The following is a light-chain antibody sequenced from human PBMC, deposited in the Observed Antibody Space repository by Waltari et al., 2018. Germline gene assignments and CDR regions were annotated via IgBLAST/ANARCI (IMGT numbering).Light chain of an antibody. Sequence: DIVMTQSPDFLAVSLGERAAIHCKSSQNILYGSNNKNYLAWYQQKAGQPPKLLVYWGSTREAGGPDRFSGSGSGTDFTLTISILQPEDVAVYYCQQYYTTPFTFGPGTTVEIE. CDR2: WGS. CDR3: QQYYTTPFT. V-gene: IGKV4-1*01. CDR1: QNILYGSNNKNY. J-gene: IGKJ3*01.